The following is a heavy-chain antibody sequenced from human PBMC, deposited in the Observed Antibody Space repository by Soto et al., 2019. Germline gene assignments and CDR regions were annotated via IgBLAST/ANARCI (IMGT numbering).Heavy chain of an antibody. CDR3: ARPRGIAAAYDAFDI. J-gene: IGHJ3*02. V-gene: IGHV3-23*01. CDR2: ISSHGDTT. Sequence: AGGSLRLSCEASGFHFSSYAMNWVRQAPGKGLEWVSSISSHGDTTYYAESVRGRFTISRDNSKNTLFLQMNSLRAEDTAVYYCARPRGIAAAYDAFDIWGQGTMVTVSS. CDR1: GFHFSSYA. D-gene: IGHD6-13*01.